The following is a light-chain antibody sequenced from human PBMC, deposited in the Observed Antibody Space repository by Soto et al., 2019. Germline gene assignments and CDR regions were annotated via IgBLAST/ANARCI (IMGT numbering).Light chain of an antibody. V-gene: IGKV3-15*01. Sequence: EVVMTQSPATLSVSPGERATLSCRASQSVRSHLAWYQQKPGQAPSLLIFGASTRATGVPARFSGSESGTEFTLTISSLQSEDVAVYFCQQYNHWPRTFGGGTKVEIK. J-gene: IGKJ4*01. CDR2: GAS. CDR3: QQYNHWPRT. CDR1: QSVRSH.